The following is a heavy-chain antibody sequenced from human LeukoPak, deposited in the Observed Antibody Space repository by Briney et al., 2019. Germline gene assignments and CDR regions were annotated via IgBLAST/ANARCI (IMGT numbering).Heavy chain of an antibody. J-gene: IGHJ4*02. V-gene: IGHV5-51*01. Sequence: GESLKISCKGSGYSFTSYWIGWVRQMPGKGLEWVGIIYPVDSGTRYSPSFQGQVTISADKSISTAYLQWSSLKASGTAMYYCVRHVTGGVDYWGQGTLVTVSS. CDR1: GYSFTSYW. D-gene: IGHD2-8*02. CDR3: VRHVTGGVDY. CDR2: IYPVDSGT.